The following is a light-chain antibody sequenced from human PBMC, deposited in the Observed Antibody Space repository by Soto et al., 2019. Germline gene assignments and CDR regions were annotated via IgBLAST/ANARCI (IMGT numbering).Light chain of an antibody. J-gene: IGLJ7*01. Sequence: QPVLTQSPSDSASLGASVKLTCTVSSGYSSYAIAWHQQQPEKGPRYLMKLNSDGSHSKGDGIPDRFSGSSSGAERYLTISSLQSEDEADYYCQTWGTGIAVFGGGTQLTVL. CDR3: QTWGTGIAV. V-gene: IGLV4-69*01. CDR2: LNSDGSH. CDR1: SGYSSYA.